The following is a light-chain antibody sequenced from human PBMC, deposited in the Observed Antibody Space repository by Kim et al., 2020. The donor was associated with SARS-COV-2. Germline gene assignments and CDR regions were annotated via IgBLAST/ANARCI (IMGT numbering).Light chain of an antibody. V-gene: IGLV1-44*01. CDR2: TND. CDR1: TSNIGSNT. J-gene: IGLJ3*02. Sequence: GHRVPISCSGSTSNIGSNTVNWYQQLPGTAPKLLIYTNDQRPSGVPDRFSGSKSGTSASLAISGLQSEDEADYYCAAWDDSLSSPVFGGGTKLTVL. CDR3: AAWDDSLSSPV.